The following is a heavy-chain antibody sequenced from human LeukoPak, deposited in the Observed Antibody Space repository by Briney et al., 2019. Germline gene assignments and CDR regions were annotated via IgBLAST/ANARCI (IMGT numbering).Heavy chain of an antibody. CDR3: ARGEDYGDYFDY. CDR2: IYSVGST. V-gene: IGHV3-53*01. CDR1: GFSVSNNY. J-gene: IGHJ4*02. Sequence: GGSLRLSCAASGFSVSNNYMSWVRQAPGKGLEWVSVIYSVGSTYYADSVRGRFTVSRDNSKNTLYLQLNSLRAEDTAVYYCARGEDYGDYFDYWGQGTLVTVSS. D-gene: IGHD4-17*01.